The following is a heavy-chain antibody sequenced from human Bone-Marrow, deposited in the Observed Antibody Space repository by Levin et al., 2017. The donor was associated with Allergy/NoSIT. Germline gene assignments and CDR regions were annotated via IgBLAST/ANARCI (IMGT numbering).Heavy chain of an antibody. D-gene: IGHD3-22*01. Sequence: SQTLSLTCTVSGGSISSSDHYWRWIRQSPGKGLEWIGYIYYSGSTYYNPSLKSRLDISLKTSKNQFSLRLTSVTVADTVVYFCASLVLLRGYVGSDFFDYWGQGTLVTVSS. CDR1: GGSISSSDHY. CDR3: ASLVLLRGYVGSDFFDY. J-gene: IGHJ4*02. CDR2: IYYSGST. V-gene: IGHV4-30-4*01.